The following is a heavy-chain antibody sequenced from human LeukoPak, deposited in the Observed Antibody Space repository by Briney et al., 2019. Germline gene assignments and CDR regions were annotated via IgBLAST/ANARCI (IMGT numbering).Heavy chain of an antibody. J-gene: IGHJ4*02. Sequence: ASVTVSCKVSGYTLTELSMHWVRQAPGKGLEWMGGFDPEDGETIYAQKFQGRVTMTEDTSTDTAYMELSSLRSEDTAVYYCATGTRYCSSTSCLTYYYDSSGYYTDYWGQGTLVTVSS. CDR2: FDPEDGET. V-gene: IGHV1-24*01. D-gene: IGHD3-22*01. CDR1: GYTLTELS. CDR3: ATGTRYCSSTSCLTYYYDSSGYYTDY.